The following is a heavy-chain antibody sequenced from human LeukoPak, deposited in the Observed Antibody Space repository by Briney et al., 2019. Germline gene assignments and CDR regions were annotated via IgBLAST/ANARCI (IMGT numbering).Heavy chain of an antibody. J-gene: IGHJ4*02. V-gene: IGHV3-74*01. CDR1: GFTFSSYW. Sequence: GGSLRLSCAASGFTFSSYWMHWVRHAPGKGLVWVSHINSGGSSTSYADAVKGRFTISRDNAKNTLYLQLNSVRAEDTAVYYCARDKVSNYVFDYWGQGTLVTVSS. CDR3: ARDKVSNYVFDY. D-gene: IGHD4-11*01. CDR2: INSGGSST.